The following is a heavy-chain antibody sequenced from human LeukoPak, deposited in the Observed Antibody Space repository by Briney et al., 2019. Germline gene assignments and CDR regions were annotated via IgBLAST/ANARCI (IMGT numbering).Heavy chain of an antibody. CDR3: ARGGFSHGFDI. V-gene: IGHV3-74*01. CDR1: GFTFIRYY. J-gene: IGHJ3*02. D-gene: IGHD2/OR15-2a*01. CDR2: IDNDGSDT. Sequence: GGSLRLSCAASGFTFIRYYMHWVRQAPGKGLVWVARIDNDGSDTIYADSVRGRFTVSRDNAKNTLFLQINSLRAEDTAVYYCARGGFSHGFDIWGQGTTVTVSS.